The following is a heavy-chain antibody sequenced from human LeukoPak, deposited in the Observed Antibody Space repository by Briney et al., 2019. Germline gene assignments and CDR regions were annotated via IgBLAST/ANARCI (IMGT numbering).Heavy chain of an antibody. CDR3: ARDRSSSGKPFDL. Sequence: SVKVSCKASGGTFSSYAISWVRQAPGQGLEWMGGIIPIFGTANYAQKFQGRATITADKSTSTAYMELSSLRSEDTAVYYCARDRSSSGKPFDLWGRGTLVTVSS. D-gene: IGHD6-13*01. J-gene: IGHJ2*01. CDR1: GGTFSSYA. V-gene: IGHV1-69*06. CDR2: IIPIFGTA.